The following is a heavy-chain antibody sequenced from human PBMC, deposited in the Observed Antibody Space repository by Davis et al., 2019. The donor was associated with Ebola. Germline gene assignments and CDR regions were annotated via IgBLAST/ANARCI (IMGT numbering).Heavy chain of an antibody. J-gene: IGHJ3*02. D-gene: IGHD3-22*01. V-gene: IGHV1-46*01. CDR3: AIEGGRYYDSSGYVFDI. CDR1: GYRFTSYY. Sequence: ASVQVSCNASGYRFTSYYMHWVRQAPAQGLEWMGIINPITGGTSYAQNFQVRVNMTRETSTSTVYMELSSLGSEDTAVYYCAIEGGRYYDSSGYVFDIWGQGTMVKVSS. CDR2: INPITGGT.